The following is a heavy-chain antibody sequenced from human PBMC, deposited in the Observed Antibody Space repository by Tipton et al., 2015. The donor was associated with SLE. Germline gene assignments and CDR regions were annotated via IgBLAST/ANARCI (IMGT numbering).Heavy chain of an antibody. D-gene: IGHD3-10*01. CDR1: GGTFSSYT. V-gene: IGHV1-69*09. J-gene: IGHJ3*02. CDR3: ATNYYGSGGYYNVAFEI. Sequence: QLVQSGAEVKKPGSSVKVSCKASGGTFSSYTISWVRQAPGQGLEWMGRIIPILGIANYAQKFQGRVTITADKSTSTAYMELRSLRSDDTAVYYCATNYYGSGGYYNVAFEIWGQGTMVTVSS. CDR2: IIPILGIA.